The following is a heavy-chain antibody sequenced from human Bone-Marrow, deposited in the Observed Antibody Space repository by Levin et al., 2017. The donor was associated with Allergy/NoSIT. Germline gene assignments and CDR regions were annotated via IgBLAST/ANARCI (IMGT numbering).Heavy chain of an antibody. V-gene: IGHV3-48*03. J-gene: IGHJ4*02. CDR3: ARDGWSSSSTLLDY. CDR1: GFTFSIYE. D-gene: IGHD6-6*01. CDR2: IGTGGSTI. Sequence: QSGGSLRLSCAASGFTFSIYEMNWVRQAPGKGLEWVSHIGTGGSTIYYADSVKGRFTVSRDNAKNSLYLQMNSLRAEDTAVYYCARDGWSSSSTLLDYWGQGTLVTVSS.